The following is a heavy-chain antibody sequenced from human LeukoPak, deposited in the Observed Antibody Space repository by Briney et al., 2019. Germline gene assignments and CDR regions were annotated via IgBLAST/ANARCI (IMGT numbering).Heavy chain of an antibody. CDR3: ARPPRDC. Sequence: SETLSLTCAVYGGSFSGYYWSWIRQPPGKGLEWIGEINHSGSTNYNPSLKSRVTISVDTSKNQFSLKLSSVTAADTAVYYCARPPRDCWGQGTLVTVSS. V-gene: IGHV4-34*01. J-gene: IGHJ4*02. CDR2: INHSGST. CDR1: GGSFSGYY.